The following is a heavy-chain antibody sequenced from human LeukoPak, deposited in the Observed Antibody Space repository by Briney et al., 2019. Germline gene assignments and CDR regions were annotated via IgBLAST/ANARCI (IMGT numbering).Heavy chain of an antibody. CDR2: ISYDGSIK. J-gene: IGHJ4*02. D-gene: IGHD5-12*01. Sequence: GGSLRLSCAASGFTFSSYAMHWVRQAPGKGLEWVTFISYDGSIKDYADSVKGRFTISRDDSKSTLFLQMNSLRPEDRAVYYCAKDREDSAYDLTHWGQGTLVIVSS. V-gene: IGHV3-30*04. CDR3: AKDREDSAYDLTH. CDR1: GFTFSSYA.